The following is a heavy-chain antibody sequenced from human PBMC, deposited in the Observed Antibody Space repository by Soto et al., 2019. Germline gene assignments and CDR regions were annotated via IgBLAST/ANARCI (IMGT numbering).Heavy chain of an antibody. D-gene: IGHD2-15*01. Sequence: EVQLVESGGGLVQPGGSLRLSCAASGFTFSSYEMNWVRQAPGKGLEWVSYISSSGSTIYYADSVKGRFTISRDNAKNSLYLQMNSLRAEDTAVYYCARAVGGYCSGGSCYFQHWGQGTLVTVSS. J-gene: IGHJ1*01. V-gene: IGHV3-48*03. CDR3: ARAVGGYCSGGSCYFQH. CDR2: ISSSGSTI. CDR1: GFTFSSYE.